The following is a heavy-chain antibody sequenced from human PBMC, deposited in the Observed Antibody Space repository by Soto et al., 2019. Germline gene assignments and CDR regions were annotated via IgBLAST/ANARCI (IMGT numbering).Heavy chain of an antibody. Sequence: SVKVSCKASGGTFSSYTISWVRQAPGQGLEWMGRIIPILGIANYAQKFQGRVTITADKSTSTAYMELSSLRSEDTAVYYCASGIVVVTAIALYGMDVWGQGTTVTVSS. CDR3: ASGIVVVTAIALYGMDV. D-gene: IGHD2-21*02. CDR1: GGTFSSYT. CDR2: IIPILGIA. J-gene: IGHJ6*02. V-gene: IGHV1-69*02.